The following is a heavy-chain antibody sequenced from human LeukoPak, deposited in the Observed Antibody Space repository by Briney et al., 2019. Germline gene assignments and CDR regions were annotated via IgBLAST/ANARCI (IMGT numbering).Heavy chain of an antibody. V-gene: IGHV3-9*01. Sequence: GGSLRLSCAGSGFIFNNYAMHWVRQPPGKGLEWVSGISWNSGSIDYADSVKGRFTISRDNAKNSLYLQMNSLRVEDTAFYYCAKDNRRHYTSGPTPDSLHWGQGALVTVSS. CDR2: ISWNSGSI. J-gene: IGHJ4*02. CDR1: GFIFNNYA. CDR3: AKDNRRHYTSGPTPDSLH. D-gene: IGHD6-19*01.